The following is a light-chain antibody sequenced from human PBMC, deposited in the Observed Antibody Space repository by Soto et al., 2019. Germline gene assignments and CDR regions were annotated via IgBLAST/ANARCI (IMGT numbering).Light chain of an antibody. Sequence: EIVLTQSPGTLSLSPGERATLSCRASQSVSSSHLAWYQQKPGQAPRLLISGASSRATGIPDRFTGSGSGTDFTLTISRLEPEDFAVYYCQPYGSSPRTFGQGTKVEIK. J-gene: IGKJ1*01. CDR1: QSVSSSH. V-gene: IGKV3-20*01. CDR2: GAS. CDR3: QPYGSSPRT.